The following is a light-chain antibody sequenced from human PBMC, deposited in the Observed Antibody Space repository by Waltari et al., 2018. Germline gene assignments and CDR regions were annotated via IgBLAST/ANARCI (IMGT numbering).Light chain of an antibody. CDR2: EDT. CDR3: CSYAGGTASIL. V-gene: IGLV2-23*01. Sequence: QSALTQPASVSGSPGQSITIPCTGTTSDAGSHNLVPWYQHHPGKAPKLMIYEDTKRPSGVSNRFSGSKSGNTASLTISGLQAEDEADYYCCSYAGGTASILLGGGTKLTVL. J-gene: IGLJ2*01. CDR1: TSDAGSHNL.